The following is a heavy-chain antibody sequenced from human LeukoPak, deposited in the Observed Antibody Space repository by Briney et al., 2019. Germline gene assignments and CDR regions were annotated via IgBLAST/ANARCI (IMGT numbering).Heavy chain of an antibody. Sequence: GGSLRLSXAASGFTFSSYWMHWVRQPPGKGLVWLSRINSDGSSTNYADSVKGRFTISRDNAKNTLYLQMNSLRAEDTAVYYCAREHYSSSCPDYWGQGTLVTVSS. V-gene: IGHV3-74*01. CDR3: AREHYSSSCPDY. D-gene: IGHD6-13*01. CDR2: INSDGSST. J-gene: IGHJ4*02. CDR1: GFTFSSYW.